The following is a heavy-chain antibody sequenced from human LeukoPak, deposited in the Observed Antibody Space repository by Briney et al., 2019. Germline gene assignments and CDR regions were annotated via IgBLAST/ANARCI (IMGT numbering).Heavy chain of an antibody. CDR2: ISWNSGSI. CDR1: GFTFYDYA. Sequence: GRSLRLPCAASGFTFYDYAMHWVRHAPGKGLEWVSGISWNSGSIVYADSVKGRFTISRDNAKNSLYLQMNSLRAEDTALYYCAKGGFGVVTVEAFDIWGQGTMVTVSS. V-gene: IGHV3-9*01. D-gene: IGHD3-3*01. J-gene: IGHJ3*02. CDR3: AKGGFGVVTVEAFDI.